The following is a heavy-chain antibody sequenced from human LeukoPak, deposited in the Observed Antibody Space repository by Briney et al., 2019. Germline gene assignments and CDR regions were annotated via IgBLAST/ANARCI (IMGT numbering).Heavy chain of an antibody. CDR2: IYYSGST. J-gene: IGHJ4*02. Sequence: SETLSLTCTVSGGSISSGGYYWSWIRQHPGKGLEWIGYIYYSGSTYYNPSLKSRVTISVDTSKNQFSLKLSSVTAADTAVYYCARGADCSSTSCYPLWGQGTLVTVSS. CDR3: ARGADCSSTSCYPL. V-gene: IGHV4-31*03. D-gene: IGHD2-2*01. CDR1: GGSISSGGYY.